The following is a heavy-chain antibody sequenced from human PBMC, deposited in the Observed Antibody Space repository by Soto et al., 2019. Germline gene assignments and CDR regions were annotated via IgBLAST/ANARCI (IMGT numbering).Heavy chain of an antibody. Sequence: PGGSLRLSCEASGFTFSSYSMNWVRQAPGKGLEWVSSISSSSSYIYYADSVKGRFTISRDNAKNSLYLQMNSLRAEDTAVYYCARDPYSSGWKDAFDIWGQGTMVTVSS. D-gene: IGHD6-19*01. CDR3: ARDPYSSGWKDAFDI. V-gene: IGHV3-21*01. CDR2: ISSSSSYI. J-gene: IGHJ3*02. CDR1: GFTFSSYS.